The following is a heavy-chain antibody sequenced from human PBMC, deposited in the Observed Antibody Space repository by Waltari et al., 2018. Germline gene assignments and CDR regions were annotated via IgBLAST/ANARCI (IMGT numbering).Heavy chain of an antibody. CDR1: GFTVSSNY. CDR3: ARGGSSGYYPYYFDY. J-gene: IGHJ4*02. CDR2: SYSGGST. Sequence: EVQLVESGGGLIQPGGSLRLSCAASGFTVSSNYMSWVRQAPGKGLEWVSVSYSGGSTYYADSVKGRFTISRDNSKNTLYLQRNSLRAEDTAVYYCARGGSSGYYPYYFDYWGQGTLVTVSS. V-gene: IGHV3-53*01. D-gene: IGHD3-22*01.